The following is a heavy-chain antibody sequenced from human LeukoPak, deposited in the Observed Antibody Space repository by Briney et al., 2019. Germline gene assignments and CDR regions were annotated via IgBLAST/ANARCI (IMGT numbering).Heavy chain of an antibody. CDR3: ARDVVVVPAAIQRRHNWFDP. D-gene: IGHD2-2*02. V-gene: IGHV3-48*02. CDR2: ISSSSSTI. J-gene: IGHJ5*02. Sequence: GGSLRLSCAASGFTFSSYSMNWVRQAPGKGLEWVSYISSSSSTIYYADSVKGRFTISRDNAKNSLYLQMNSLRDEDTAVYYCARDVVVVPAAIQRRHNWFDPWGQGTLVTVSS. CDR1: GFTFSSYS.